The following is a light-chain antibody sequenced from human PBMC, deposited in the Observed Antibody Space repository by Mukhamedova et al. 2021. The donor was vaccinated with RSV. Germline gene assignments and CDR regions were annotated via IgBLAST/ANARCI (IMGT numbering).Light chain of an antibody. Sequence: GKAPKLLISAASTLQSGVPSRFSGSGSGTDFTLTINSLQVEDFEIYYCKKFKTDPITSGQGQGLELK. V-gene: IGKV1-9*01. CDR3: KKFKTDPIT. J-gene: IGKJ5*01. CDR2: AAS.